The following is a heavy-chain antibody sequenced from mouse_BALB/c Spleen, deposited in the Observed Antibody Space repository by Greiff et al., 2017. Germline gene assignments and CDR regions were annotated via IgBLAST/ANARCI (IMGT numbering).Heavy chain of an antibody. V-gene: IGHV1S135*01. J-gene: IGHJ3*01. CDR1: GFSFTSYY. CDR2: IDPFNGGT. Sequence: EVQLQESGPELMKPGASVKISCKASGFSFTSYYMHWVKQSHGKSLEWLGYIDPFNGGTSYNQKFKGKATLTVDKSSSTVYMHLSSLTSEDSAVYYCAGYYGSWFADWGQGTLVTVSA. CDR3: AGYYGSWFAD. D-gene: IGHD1-2*01.